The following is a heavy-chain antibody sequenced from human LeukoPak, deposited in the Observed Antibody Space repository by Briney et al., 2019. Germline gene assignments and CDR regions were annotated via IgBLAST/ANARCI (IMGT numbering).Heavy chain of an antibody. CDR3: ARDLGPRGWFGEGEYYFDY. CDR1: GYTFTGYY. Sequence: ASVKVSCKASGYTFTGYYMHWVRQAPGQGLEWMGWINPNSGGTNYAQKFQGRVTMTRDTSISTAYMELSRLRSDDTAVYYCARDLGPRGWFGEGEYYFDYWGQGTLVTVSS. J-gene: IGHJ4*02. V-gene: IGHV1-2*02. CDR2: INPNSGGT. D-gene: IGHD3-10*01.